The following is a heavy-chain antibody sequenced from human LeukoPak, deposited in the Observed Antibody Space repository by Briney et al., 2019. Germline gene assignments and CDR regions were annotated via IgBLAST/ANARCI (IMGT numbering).Heavy chain of an antibody. CDR1: GGSFSGYY. Sequence: SETLSLTCTVYGGSFSGYYWTWIRLPPGKGLEWIGSIYYSGSTYYNPSLKSRVTISVDTSKNQFSLKLSSVTAADTAVYYCARGYCSGGSCYSYYYYNYMDVWGKGTTVTVSS. D-gene: IGHD2-15*01. CDR3: ARGYCSGGSCYSYYYYNYMDV. J-gene: IGHJ6*03. CDR2: IYYSGST. V-gene: IGHV4-34*01.